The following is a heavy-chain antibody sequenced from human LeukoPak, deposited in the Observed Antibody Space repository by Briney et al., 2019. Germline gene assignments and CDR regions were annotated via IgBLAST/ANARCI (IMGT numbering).Heavy chain of an antibody. J-gene: IGHJ4*02. V-gene: IGHV3-23*01. CDR2: VRGSGTAT. CDR3: AKTSRRDSTYDSPFDY. CDR1: GFTFSTYA. D-gene: IGHD4-11*01. Sequence: GGSLRLSCAASGFTFSTYAMTWVRQAPGKGLEWGSAVRGSGTATYYADSVKGRFTISRDNYKNMLYLQMNSLRAEDTAIYYCAKTSRRDSTYDSPFDYWGQGTLVTVSS.